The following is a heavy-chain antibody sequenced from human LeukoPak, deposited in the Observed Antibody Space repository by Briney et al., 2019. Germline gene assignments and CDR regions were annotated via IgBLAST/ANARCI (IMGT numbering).Heavy chain of an antibody. J-gene: IGHJ3*02. CDR1: GGTFSSYA. CDR3: ASPYYYDSSGYRAFDI. Sequence: SVKVSCKASGGTFSSYAISWVRQAPGQGLEWMGGIIPIFGTANYAQKLQGRVTMTTDTSTSTAYMELRSLRSDDTAVYYCASPYYYDSSGYRAFDIWGQGTMVTVSS. CDR2: IIPIFGTA. V-gene: IGHV1-69*05. D-gene: IGHD3-22*01.